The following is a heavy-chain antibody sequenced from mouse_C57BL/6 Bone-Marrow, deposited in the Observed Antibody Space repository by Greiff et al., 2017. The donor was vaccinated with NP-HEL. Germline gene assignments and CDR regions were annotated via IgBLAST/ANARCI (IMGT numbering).Heavy chain of an antibody. V-gene: IGHV10-3*01. CDR1: GFTFNTYA. CDR2: IRSKSSNYAT. D-gene: IGHD1-1*01. J-gene: IGHJ4*01. Sequence: EVQLVESGGGLVQPKGSLKLSCAASGFTFNTYAMHWVRQAPGKGLEWVARIRSKSSNYATYYADSVKDRFTISRDDSQSMLYLQMNNRKTEDTAMYYCVGVDYGSSYDAMDYWGQGTSVTVSS. CDR3: VGVDYGSSYDAMDY.